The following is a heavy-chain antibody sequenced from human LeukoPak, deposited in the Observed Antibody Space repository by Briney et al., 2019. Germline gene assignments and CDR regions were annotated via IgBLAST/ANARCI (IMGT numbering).Heavy chain of an antibody. V-gene: IGHV3-7*01. CDR2: IKQDGSEK. CDR1: GFTFSSYW. D-gene: IGHD1-26*01. J-gene: IGHJ6*03. CDR3: ARDPYSGNYGAYYYYYMDV. Sequence: GGSLRLSCAASGFTFSSYWMSWVRQAPGKGLEWVANIKQDGSEKYYVDSVKGRFTISRDNAKNSLYLQMNSLRAEDTAVYFCARDPYSGNYGAYYYYYMDVWGKGTTVTISS.